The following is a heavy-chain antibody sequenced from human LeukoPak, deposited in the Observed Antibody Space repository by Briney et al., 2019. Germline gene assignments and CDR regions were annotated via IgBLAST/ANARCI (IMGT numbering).Heavy chain of an antibody. Sequence: PGGSLRLSCAASGFTFSSYEMNWVRQAPGKGLEWVSYISSSGSTIYYADSVKGRFTISRDNAKNSLYLQMNSLRAEDTAVYYCARDLQYYDILTGYPFYYYYYGMDVWGKGTTVTVSS. CDR3: ARDLQYYDILTGYPFYYYYYGMDV. D-gene: IGHD3-9*01. V-gene: IGHV3-48*03. CDR2: ISSSGSTI. J-gene: IGHJ6*04. CDR1: GFTFSSYE.